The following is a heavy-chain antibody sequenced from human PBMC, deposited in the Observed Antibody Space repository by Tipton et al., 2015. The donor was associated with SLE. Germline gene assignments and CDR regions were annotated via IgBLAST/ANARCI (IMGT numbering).Heavy chain of an antibody. CDR3: ATHSGGWAHFDC. CDR1: GFTFNEAW. CDR2: IKSRIDGGTA. D-gene: IGHD2-15*01. J-gene: IGHJ4*02. V-gene: IGHV3-15*07. Sequence: SLRLSCAVSGFTFNEAWMNWVRQAPGKGLEWVGRIKSRIDGGTADYAAPVKGRFIISRDDSQNTVFLQMNSLKSEDTGVYYCATHSGGWAHFDCWGQGALVTVSS.